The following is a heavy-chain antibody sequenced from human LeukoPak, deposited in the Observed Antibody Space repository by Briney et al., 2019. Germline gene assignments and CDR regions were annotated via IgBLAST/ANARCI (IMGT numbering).Heavy chain of an antibody. J-gene: IGHJ4*02. CDR1: GYSISSGYY. CDR3: ARPRGSCSGGSCYYYYFDY. V-gene: IGHV4-38-2*01. D-gene: IGHD2-15*01. Sequence: SETLSLTCAVSGYSISSGYYWGWIRQPPGKGLEWIGSIYHSGSTYYNPSLKSRVTISVDTSKNQFSLKLSSVTAADTAVYYCARPRGSCSGGSCYYYYFDYWGQGTLATVSS. CDR2: IYHSGST.